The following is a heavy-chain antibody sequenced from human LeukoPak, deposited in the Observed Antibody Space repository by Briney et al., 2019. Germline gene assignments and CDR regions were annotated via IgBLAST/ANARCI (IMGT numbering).Heavy chain of an antibody. V-gene: IGHV4-28*03. CDR3: ARAETQWLASYYFDY. J-gene: IGHJ4*02. CDR2: IYYSGST. Sequence: ASDTLSLTCAVSGYSITSSSWWGWIRQPPGKGLEWIGYIYYSGSTNYNPSLKSRVTISVDTSKNQFSLKLSSVTAADTAVYYCARAETQWLASYYFDYWGQGTLVTVST. D-gene: IGHD6-19*01. CDR1: GYSITSSSW.